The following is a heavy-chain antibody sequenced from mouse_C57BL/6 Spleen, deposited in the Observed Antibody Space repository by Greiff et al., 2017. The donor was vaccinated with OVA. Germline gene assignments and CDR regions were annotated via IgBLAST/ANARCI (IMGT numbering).Heavy chain of an antibody. D-gene: IGHD2-3*01. V-gene: IGHV1-54*01. Sequence: VKLQESGAELVRPGTSVKVSCKASGYAFTNYLIEWVKQRPGQGLEWIGVINPGSGGTNYNEKFKGKATLTADKSSSTAYMQLSSLTSEDSAVYFCARGSYDTYWYFDVWGTGTTVTVSS. CDR1: GYAFTNYL. CDR2: INPGSGGT. J-gene: IGHJ1*03. CDR3: ARGSYDTYWYFDV.